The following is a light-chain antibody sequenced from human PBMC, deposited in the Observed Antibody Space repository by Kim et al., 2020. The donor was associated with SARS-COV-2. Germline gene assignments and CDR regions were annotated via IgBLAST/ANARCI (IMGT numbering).Light chain of an antibody. CDR2: RNN. CDR3: AAWDDSLSGYV. Sequence: QSVLTQPPSASGTPGQRVTISCSVGSSNIAGDYVHWYQQLPGTAPKLLIYRNNQRPSGVPDRFSGSKSGTSASLAISGLRSEDEADYYCAAWDDSLSGYVFGTATKVSVL. CDR1: SSNIAGDY. J-gene: IGLJ1*01. V-gene: IGLV1-47*01.